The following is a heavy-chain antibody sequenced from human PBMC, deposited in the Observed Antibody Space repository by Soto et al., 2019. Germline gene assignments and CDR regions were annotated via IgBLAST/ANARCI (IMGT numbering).Heavy chain of an antibody. D-gene: IGHD3-3*01. CDR1: GYTFTSYD. Sequence: ASVKVSCKASGYTFTSYDINWVRQATGQGLEWMGWMNPNSGNTGYAQKFQGRVTMTRNTPISTAYMELSSLRSEDTAVYYCARGLTRTAGYYDFWSGYLSHGMDVWGQGTTVTVSS. CDR3: ARGLTRTAGYYDFWSGYLSHGMDV. J-gene: IGHJ6*02. V-gene: IGHV1-8*01. CDR2: MNPNSGNT.